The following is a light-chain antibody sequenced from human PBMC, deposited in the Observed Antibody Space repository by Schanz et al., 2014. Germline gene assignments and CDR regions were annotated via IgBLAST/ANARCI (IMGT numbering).Light chain of an antibody. CDR1: QTISNN. CDR2: GAS. CDR3: QQYTAYPWT. Sequence: EVVMTQSPDTLSVSPGERATLSCRASQTISNNLAWYQQKPGQAPRLLIFGASTRATGIPARFSGSGSGTEFTLTISSLQPDDFATYSCQQYTAYPWTFGQGTKVEMK. V-gene: IGKV3-15*01. J-gene: IGKJ1*01.